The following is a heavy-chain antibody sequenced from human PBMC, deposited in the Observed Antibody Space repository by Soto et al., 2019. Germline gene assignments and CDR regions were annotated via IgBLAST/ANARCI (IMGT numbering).Heavy chain of an antibody. CDR2: INPSGGT. CDR1: GGSFSAYY. CDR3: ARGSVDTVDSSGLYEY. J-gene: IGHJ4*02. Sequence: PSETLSLTCAVYGGSFSAYYWSCIRQPPWKGLEWIGEINPSGGTSYNPSLKSRVTIAGDTSKIQFSLKLTSVTAADRAVYYCARGSVDTVDSSGLYEYWGQGTPVT. V-gene: IGHV4-34*01. D-gene: IGHD3-22*01.